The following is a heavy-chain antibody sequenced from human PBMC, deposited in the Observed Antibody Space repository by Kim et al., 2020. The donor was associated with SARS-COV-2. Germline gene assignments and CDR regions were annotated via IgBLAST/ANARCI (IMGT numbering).Heavy chain of an antibody. V-gene: IGHV4-31*03. CDR1: GGSISNDDYS. J-gene: IGHJ4*02. D-gene: IGHD3-10*01. CDR3: ARDRGLVFGSCCYFEY. Sequence: SETLSLTCTVSGGSISNDDYSWSWIRQHPGKGLEWIGYIYYSGTTYYNPSLKSRVSISVDTSNNQFSLKLSSVTGADTAVYYCARDRGLVFGSCCYFEYWGQGAMVTVSS. CDR2: IYYSGTT.